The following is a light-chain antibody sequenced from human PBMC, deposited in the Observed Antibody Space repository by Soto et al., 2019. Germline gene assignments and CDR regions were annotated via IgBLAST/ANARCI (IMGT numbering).Light chain of an antibody. J-gene: IGLJ2*01. CDR1: SSDVGGYKY. CDR2: DVS. CDR3: SSYTSSSTPVV. Sequence: QSALTQPASVSGSPGQSITISCTGTSSDVGGYKYVSWYQQHPGKAPKPMIYDVSNRPSGVSNRFSGSKSGNTASLTISGLQAEDEADYYCSSYTSSSTPVVFGGGTKLTVL. V-gene: IGLV2-14*01.